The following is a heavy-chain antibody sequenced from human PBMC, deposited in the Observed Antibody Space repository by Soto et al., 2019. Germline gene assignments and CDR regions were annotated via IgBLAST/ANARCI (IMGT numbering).Heavy chain of an antibody. CDR2: ISYDGSNK. V-gene: IGHV3-30*18. Sequence: GGSLRLSCAASGFTFSSYGMHWVRQAPGKGLEWVAVISYDGSNKYYADSVKGRFTISRDNSKNTLYLQMNSLRAEDTAVYYCAKDRGSSSSLSGVYYYYYYMDVWGKGTTVTVSS. CDR3: AKDRGSSSSLSGVYYYYYYMDV. CDR1: GFTFSSYG. D-gene: IGHD6-6*01. J-gene: IGHJ6*03.